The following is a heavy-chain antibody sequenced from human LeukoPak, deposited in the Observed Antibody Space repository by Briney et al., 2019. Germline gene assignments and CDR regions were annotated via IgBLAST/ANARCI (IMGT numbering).Heavy chain of an antibody. V-gene: IGHV1-24*01. CDR3: ATRRYSSSWFDY. D-gene: IGHD6-13*01. J-gene: IGHJ4*02. CDR1: GYTLTELS. CDR2: FDPEDGET. Sequence: GASVKVSCKVSGYTLTELSMHWVRQAPGKGLEWMGGFDPEDGETIYAQKFQGRVTMTEDTSTDTAYVELNSLRSEDTAVYYCATRRYSSSWFDYWGQGTLVTVSS.